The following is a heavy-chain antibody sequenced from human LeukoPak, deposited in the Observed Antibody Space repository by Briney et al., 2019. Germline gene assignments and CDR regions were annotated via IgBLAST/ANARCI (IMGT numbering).Heavy chain of an antibody. J-gene: IGHJ5*02. Sequence: RASVKVSCKASGYTFTSYDINWVRQATGQGLEWMGWMNPNSGNTGYAQKFQGRVTMTRNTSISTAYMELSSLSSEDTAVYYCASAIFPYGWFDPWGQGTLVTVSS. CDR2: MNPNSGNT. D-gene: IGHD3-3*01. V-gene: IGHV1-8*01. CDR3: ASAIFPYGWFDP. CDR1: GYTFTSYD.